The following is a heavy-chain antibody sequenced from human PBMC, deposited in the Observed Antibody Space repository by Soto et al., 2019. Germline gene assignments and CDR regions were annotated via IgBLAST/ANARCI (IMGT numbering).Heavy chain of an antibody. CDR3: ARNGVALPDYFYVMDV. V-gene: IGHV3-15*01. J-gene: IGHJ6*02. CDR2: IKSKTDGGTT. CDR1: VFTFSNAW. D-gene: IGHD2-15*01. Sequence: GESLGLSCAASVFTFSNAWMSWVRQAPGKGLEWVGRIKSKTDGGTTDYADSVEGRFTISRDNAENSLYLEMNSLRAEDTAVYYCARNGVALPDYFYVMDVWGQGTTVTVSS.